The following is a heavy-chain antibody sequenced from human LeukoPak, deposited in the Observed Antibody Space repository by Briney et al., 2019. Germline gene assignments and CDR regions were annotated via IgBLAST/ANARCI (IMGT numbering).Heavy chain of an antibody. V-gene: IGHV4-59*01. Sequence: SETLSLTCTVSGGSISSYFWSWIRQPPGKGLQWIGYIYYSGSTIYNHSLKSRVTISVDTSKNQFSLKLSSVTAADTAVYYCARESEDYYYYYMDVWGKGTTVTISS. CDR1: GGSISSYF. D-gene: IGHD1-14*01. J-gene: IGHJ6*03. CDR3: ARESEDYYYYYMDV. CDR2: IYYSGST.